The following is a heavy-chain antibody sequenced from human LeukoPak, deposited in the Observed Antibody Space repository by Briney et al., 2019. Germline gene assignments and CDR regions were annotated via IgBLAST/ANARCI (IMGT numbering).Heavy chain of an antibody. CDR2: IYHSGST. D-gene: IGHD6-13*01. CDR1: GGSISSGGYS. CDR3: ASLSSSWYRWDY. V-gene: IGHV4-30-2*01. J-gene: IGHJ4*02. Sequence: PSQTLSLTCAVSGGSISSGGYSWSWIRQPPGKGLEWIGYIYHSGSTYYNPSLKSRVTMSVDRSKNQFSLKLSSVTAADKAVYYCASLSSSWYRWDYWGQGTLVTVSS.